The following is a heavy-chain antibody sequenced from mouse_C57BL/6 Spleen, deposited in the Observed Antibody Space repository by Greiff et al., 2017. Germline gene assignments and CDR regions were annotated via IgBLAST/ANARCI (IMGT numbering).Heavy chain of an antibody. CDR3: VRGYWYFDV. V-gene: IGHV10-1*01. CDR1: GFSFNTYA. J-gene: IGHJ1*03. CDR2: IRSKSNNYAT. Sequence: EAGGGLVQPKGSLKLSCAASGFSFNTYAMNWVRQAPGKGLEWVARIRSKSNNYATYYADSVKDRFTISRDDSESMLYLQMNNLKTEDTAMYYCVRGYWYFDVWGTGTTVTVSS.